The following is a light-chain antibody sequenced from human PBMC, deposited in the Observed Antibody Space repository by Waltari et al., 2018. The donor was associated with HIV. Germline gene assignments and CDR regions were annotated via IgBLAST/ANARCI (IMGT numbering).Light chain of an antibody. Sequence: EIVLTQSPATLSVSPGERATLSCRASQSVRTSLAWYQQRPGQAPRLLVYGASTRATDIPARFSGSGSGTDFTLTISSLQSEDFAVYYCQQYYNWPPLTFGGGTKVEI. J-gene: IGKJ4*01. CDR2: GAS. CDR1: QSVRTS. V-gene: IGKV3-15*01. CDR3: QQYYNWPPLT.